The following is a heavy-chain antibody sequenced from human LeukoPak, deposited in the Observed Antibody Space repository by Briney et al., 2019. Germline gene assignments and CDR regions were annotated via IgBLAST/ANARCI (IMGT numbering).Heavy chain of an antibody. Sequence: GGSLRLSCAVSGFTFSSYSMNWVRQAPGKGLEWVSFISTSSSYIHYADSLKGRFTISRDNAKNSLYLQMNSLRAEDTAVYYCTSANYGPAYWGQGTLVTVSS. V-gene: IGHV3-21*01. CDR2: ISTSSSYI. D-gene: IGHD5-24*01. CDR1: GFTFSSYS. J-gene: IGHJ4*02. CDR3: TSANYGPAY.